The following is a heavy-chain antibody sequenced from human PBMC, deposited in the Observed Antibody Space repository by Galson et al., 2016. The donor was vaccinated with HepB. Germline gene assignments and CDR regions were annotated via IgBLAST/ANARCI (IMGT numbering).Heavy chain of an antibody. CDR2: IYQSGDT. CDR3: ARGAYYSGSGSRFDS. Sequence: TLSLTCTVSGASITSGRYSWGWLRLPPGEGLEWIGYIYQSGDTYYTPSLRRRVSMSLDKSKNQFSLRLNSVTAADTAVYYCARGAYYSGSGSRFDSWGQGTLVTVSA. CDR1: GASITSGRYS. D-gene: IGHD3-10*01. V-gene: IGHV4-30-2*01. J-gene: IGHJ4*02.